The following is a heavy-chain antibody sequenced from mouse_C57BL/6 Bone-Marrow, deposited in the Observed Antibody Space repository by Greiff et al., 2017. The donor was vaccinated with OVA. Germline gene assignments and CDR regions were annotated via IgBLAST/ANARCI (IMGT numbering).Heavy chain of an antibody. Sequence: VQLQQSGPELVKPGASVKIPCKASGYTFTDYNMDWVKQSHGKSLEWIGDINPNNGGTIYNQKFKGKATLTVDKSSSTAYMELRSLTSEDTAVSDGERCAGSSYWYAMDYWGQGTSVTVSS. CDR3: ERCAGSSYWYAMDY. CDR2: INPNNGGT. D-gene: IGHD1-1*01. J-gene: IGHJ4*01. CDR1: GYTFTDYN. V-gene: IGHV1-18*01.